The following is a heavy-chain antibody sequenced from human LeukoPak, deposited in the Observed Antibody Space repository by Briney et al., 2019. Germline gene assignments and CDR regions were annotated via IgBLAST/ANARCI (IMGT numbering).Heavy chain of an antibody. V-gene: IGHV3-21*01. CDR1: GFTFSSYS. CDR2: ISSSSNYI. CDR3: ARDAVLIGLDY. J-gene: IGHJ4*02. Sequence: GGSLRLSCAASGFTFSSYSMNWVRQAPGKGLEWVSSISSSSNYIYYADSVKGRFTISRDNAKNSLYLQMNSLRAEDTAVYYCARDAVLIGLDYWGQGTLVTVSS.